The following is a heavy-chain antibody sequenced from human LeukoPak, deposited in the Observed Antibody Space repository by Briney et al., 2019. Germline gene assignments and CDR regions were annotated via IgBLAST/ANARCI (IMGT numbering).Heavy chain of an antibody. CDR3: ARGAIGYSSSWYSWFDP. D-gene: IGHD6-13*01. Sequence: ASVKVSCKASGYTFTSYYMHWVRQAPGQGLEWMGWINPNSGGTNYAQKFQGRVTMTRDTSISTAYMELSRLRSDDTAVYYCARGAIGYSSSWYSWFDPWGQGTLVTVSS. CDR2: INPNSGGT. CDR1: GYTFTSYY. V-gene: IGHV1-2*02. J-gene: IGHJ5*02.